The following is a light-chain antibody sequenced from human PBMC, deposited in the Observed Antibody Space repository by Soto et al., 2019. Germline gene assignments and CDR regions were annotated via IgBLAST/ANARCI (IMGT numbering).Light chain of an antibody. CDR3: QQANSFPLT. CDR1: QDINNW. CDR2: TTS. V-gene: IGKV1D-12*01. Sequence: DIQMTQSPSSVSASVGDRVTITCRASQDINNWLAWYKQKPGKAPKLLIYTTSSLQSGVPSRFSGSGSGTDFTLTISSLQPKDFATYYCQQANSFPLTFGGGTKVEIK. J-gene: IGKJ4*01.